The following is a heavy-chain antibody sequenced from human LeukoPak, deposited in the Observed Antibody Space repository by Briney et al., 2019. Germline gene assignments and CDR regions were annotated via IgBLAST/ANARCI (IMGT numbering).Heavy chain of an antibody. CDR1: GGSFSGYY. V-gene: IGHV4-34*01. CDR3: ARGHLQFDFWSASRDNWFDP. CDR2: INHSGST. J-gene: IGHJ5*02. Sequence: PSETLSLTCAVYGGSFSGYYWSWIRQPPGKGLEWIGEINHSGSTNYNPSLKSRVTISVDKSNNQFSLMLTSVTAADTAVYYCARGHLQFDFWSASRDNWFDPWGQGTLVTVSS. D-gene: IGHD3-3*01.